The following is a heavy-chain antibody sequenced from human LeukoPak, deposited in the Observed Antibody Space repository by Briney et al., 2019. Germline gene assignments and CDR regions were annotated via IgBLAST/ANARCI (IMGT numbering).Heavy chain of an antibody. Sequence: GGSLRLSCAASGFTFSSYAMSWVRQAPGKGLEWVSGISGNGDSTYYADSVKGRFTISRDNSRNTLYLQMNSLRAGDTAVYYCAKGLRYNDYWGQGTVVTVSA. V-gene: IGHV3-23*01. CDR3: AKGLRYNDY. CDR2: ISGNGDST. D-gene: IGHD2-2*02. J-gene: IGHJ4*02. CDR1: GFTFSSYA.